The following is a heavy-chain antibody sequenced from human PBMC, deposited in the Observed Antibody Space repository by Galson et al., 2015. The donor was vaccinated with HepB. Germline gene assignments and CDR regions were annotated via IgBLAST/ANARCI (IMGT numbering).Heavy chain of an antibody. Sequence: SLRLSCAASGFTFSSYAMHWVRQAPGKGLEWVAVIWFDGSDKHYADSVKGRFTISRDNSRNTVYLQMNSLRAEDTAIYYCARDLDCSRISCHSYFYYYGLDVRGQGTTVTVSS. CDR2: IWFDGSDK. J-gene: IGHJ6*02. CDR1: GFTFSSYA. D-gene: IGHD2-2*01. V-gene: IGHV3-33*01. CDR3: ARDLDCSRISCHSYFYYYGLDV.